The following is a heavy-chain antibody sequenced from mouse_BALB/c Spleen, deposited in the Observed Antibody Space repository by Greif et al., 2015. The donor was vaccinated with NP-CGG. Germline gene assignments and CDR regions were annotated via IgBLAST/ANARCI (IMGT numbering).Heavy chain of an antibody. V-gene: IGHV14-3*02. CDR1: GFNIKDTY. J-gene: IGHJ1*01. D-gene: IGHD3-3*01. Sequence: EVQLQQSGAELVKPGASVKLSCTASGFNIKDTYMHWVKQRPEQGLEWIGRIDPANGNTKYDPKFQGKATITADTSSNTAYLQLSSLTSEDTAVYYCARPGRPHFDVWGAGTTVTVSP. CDR2: IDPANGNT. CDR3: ARPGRPHFDV.